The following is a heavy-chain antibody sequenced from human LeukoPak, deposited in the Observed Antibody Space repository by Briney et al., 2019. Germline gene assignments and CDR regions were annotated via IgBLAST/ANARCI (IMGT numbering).Heavy chain of an antibody. CDR2: VNQAGSDK. D-gene: IGHD6-19*01. CDR1: GFAISSYW. Sequence: GGSLRLSCAASGFAISSYWMSWVRQDPGKGLEGVANVNQAGSDKYYMDSVNGRFTISRGNAENSLYLQMNSLRAEDTAVYYCARGVFATGWYPDNFDYWGQGILVTVSS. V-gene: IGHV3-7*01. CDR3: ARGVFATGWYPDNFDY. J-gene: IGHJ4*02.